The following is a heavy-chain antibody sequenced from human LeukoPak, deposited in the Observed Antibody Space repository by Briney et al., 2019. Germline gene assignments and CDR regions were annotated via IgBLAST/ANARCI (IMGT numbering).Heavy chain of an antibody. CDR3: ARGGWQTTGWYADH. D-gene: IGHD6-19*01. J-gene: IGHJ5*02. CDR2: ILPVLGRP. V-gene: IGHV1-69*01. CDR1: GDTFGNYD. Sequence: GSSVKASCKASGDTFGNYDFAWVRLAPGQGLEWMGGILPVLGRPDYAQRFQDRITITADESTSTVYLQLSSLRSDDTAVYYCARGGWQTTGWYADHWGQGTLVTVAS.